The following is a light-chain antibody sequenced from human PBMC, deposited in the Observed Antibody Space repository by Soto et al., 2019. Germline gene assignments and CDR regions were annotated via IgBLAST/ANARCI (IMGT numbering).Light chain of an antibody. CDR1: QVINNW. CDR3: QQANSFPFT. J-gene: IGKJ3*01. V-gene: IGKV1-12*02. Sequence: DIQMTQSPSSVSASVGDRVTITCRASQVINNWLAWYQQKPGKAPNLLIYAASTLQSGVPSRFSGSGSRTDFTLTISSLQPEDFATYDCQQANSFPFTFGPGTKVDIK. CDR2: AAS.